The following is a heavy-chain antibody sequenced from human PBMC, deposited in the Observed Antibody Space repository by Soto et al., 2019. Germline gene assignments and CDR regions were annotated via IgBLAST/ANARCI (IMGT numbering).Heavy chain of an antibody. CDR3: AREDCSGGSCYSP. J-gene: IGHJ5*02. CDR2: IIPLFGTA. CDR1: GGTFSSYA. V-gene: IGHV1-69*01. D-gene: IGHD2-15*01. Sequence: QVQLVQSGAEVKKPGSSVKVSCKASGGTFSSYAISWVRQAPGQGLEWMGGIIPLFGTANYAQKFQGRVTITADESTSSAYMELSSLRSEHTAVYYCAREDCSGGSCYSPWGQGSLVTVSS.